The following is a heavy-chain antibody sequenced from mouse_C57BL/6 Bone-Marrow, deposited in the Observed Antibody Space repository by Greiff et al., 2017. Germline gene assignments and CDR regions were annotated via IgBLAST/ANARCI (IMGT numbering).Heavy chain of an antibody. Sequence: EVMLVESGGGLVKPGGSLKLSCAASGFTFSSYAMSWVRQTPEKRLEWVATISDGGSYTYYPDNVKGRFTISRDNAKNNLYLQMSHLKSEDTAMYYCATPDSSIAYWGQGTLVTVSA. CDR1: GFTFSSYA. CDR2: ISDGGSYT. CDR3: ATPDSSIAY. V-gene: IGHV5-4*03. D-gene: IGHD3-2*02. J-gene: IGHJ3*01.